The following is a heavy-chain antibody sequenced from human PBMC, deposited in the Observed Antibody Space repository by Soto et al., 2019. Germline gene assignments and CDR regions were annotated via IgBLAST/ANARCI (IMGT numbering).Heavy chain of an antibody. V-gene: IGHV3-30*18. CDR2: ISYDGGNK. CDR3: AKDLVVLVTPYYGMDV. Sequence: PGGSVRLSCAASGFTFSSYAMHWVRQAPGKGLEWVAVISYDGGNKYYPDSLKGRFTISRDNSKTTSYLQMNSLRAEDTAVYYCAKDLVVLVTPYYGMDVWGQGTTVTVSS. D-gene: IGHD3-22*01. CDR1: GFTFSSYA. J-gene: IGHJ6*02.